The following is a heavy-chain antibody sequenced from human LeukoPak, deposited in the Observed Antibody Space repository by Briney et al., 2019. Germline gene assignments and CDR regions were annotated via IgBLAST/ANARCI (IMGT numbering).Heavy chain of an antibody. CDR1: GGSFSSSSYY. V-gene: IGHV4-39*07. Sequence: PSETLSPTCAVYGGSFSSSSYYWGWIRQPPGKGLEWIGSIYYSGSTYYNPSLKSRVTISVDTSKNQFSLKLSSVTAADTAVYYCARDPGSGSYLDLFDYWGQGTLVTVSS. CDR3: ARDPGSGSYLDLFDY. J-gene: IGHJ4*02. CDR2: IYYSGST. D-gene: IGHD1-26*01.